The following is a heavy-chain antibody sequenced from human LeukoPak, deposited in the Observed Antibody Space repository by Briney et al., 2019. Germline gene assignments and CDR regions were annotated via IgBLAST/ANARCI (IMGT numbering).Heavy chain of an antibody. CDR1: GGSITSSSYY. CDR2: FYYSGNT. V-gene: IGHV4-39*01. J-gene: IGHJ4*02. Sequence: PSETLSLTCTVSGGSITSSSYYWGWIRQPRGKGLEWIGTFYYSGNTYYSPSLKSRVTISVDTSKNQFSLKLSSVTAADTAVYYCARRPFSGWVGFDYWGQGALVTVSS. D-gene: IGHD6-25*01. CDR3: ARRPFSGWVGFDY.